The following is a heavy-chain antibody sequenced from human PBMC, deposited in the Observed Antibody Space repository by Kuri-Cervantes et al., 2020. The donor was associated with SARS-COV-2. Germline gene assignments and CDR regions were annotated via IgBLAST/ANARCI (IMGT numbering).Heavy chain of an antibody. V-gene: IGHV4-59*12. Sequence: GSLRLSCTVSGGSISSYYWSWIRQPPGKGLEWIGYIYYSGSTNNNPSLKSRVTMSLDKSKNQFSLKLSSVTAADSAMYYCARSQHSTSRFYYYSLDLWGQGTTVTVSS. CDR2: IYYSGST. CDR3: ARSQHSTSRFYYYSLDL. CDR1: GGSISSYY. J-gene: IGHJ6*02. D-gene: IGHD6-6*01.